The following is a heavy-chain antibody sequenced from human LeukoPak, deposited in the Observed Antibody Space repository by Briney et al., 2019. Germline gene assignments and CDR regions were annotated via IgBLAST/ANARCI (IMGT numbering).Heavy chain of an antibody. CDR2: INPNSGGT. Sequence: GASVKVSCKASGYTFTGYYIHWVRQAPGQGLEWMGWINPNSGGTNYAQKFQGRVTMTRDTSISIAYMELSRLRSDDTAVYYCARERSQSWGASRPAFDIWGQGTMVTVSS. CDR3: ARERSQSWGASRPAFDI. D-gene: IGHD1-26*01. J-gene: IGHJ3*02. V-gene: IGHV1-2*02. CDR1: GYTFTGYY.